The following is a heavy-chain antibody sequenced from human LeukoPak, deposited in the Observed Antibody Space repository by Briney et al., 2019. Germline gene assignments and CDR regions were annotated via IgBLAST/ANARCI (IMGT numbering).Heavy chain of an antibody. Sequence: GGSLRLSCAASGFTFSSYAMHWVRQAPGKGLEWVAVISYDGSNKYYADSVKGRFTISRDNSKNTLYLQMNSLRAEDTAVYYCARAALGGYTLDYWAREPWSPSPQ. D-gene: IGHD6-25*01. V-gene: IGHV3-30-3*01. J-gene: IGHJ4*02. CDR2: ISYDGSNK. CDR1: GFTFSSYA. CDR3: ARAALGGYTLDY.